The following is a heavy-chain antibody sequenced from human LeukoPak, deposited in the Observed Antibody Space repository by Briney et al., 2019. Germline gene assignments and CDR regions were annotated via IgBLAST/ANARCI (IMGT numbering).Heavy chain of an antibody. CDR2: ISDSGST. D-gene: IGHD3-22*01. J-gene: IGHJ4*02. V-gene: IGHV4-59*11. Sequence: SETLSLTCVVSGGSLSTHHWSWLRQSPGRGLEWIGYISDSGSTNYNPSLKSRVTISVDTSKNQFSLMLSSVTAADTAVYYCARGYDSSAYYPFNYWGQGTLVTVSS. CDR3: ARGYDSSAYYPFNY. CDR1: GGSLSTHH.